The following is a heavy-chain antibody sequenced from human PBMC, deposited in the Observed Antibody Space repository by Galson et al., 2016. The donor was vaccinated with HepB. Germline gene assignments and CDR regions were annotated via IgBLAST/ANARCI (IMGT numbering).Heavy chain of an antibody. Sequence: SETLSLTCTVSGGSVSSRTYYWAWIRQPPGKGLEWIGCIHYSGDTKSDPSLKSRVTMSLDTSKNQFSLQLSSVTAADTAIYYCARDGYNCGLDCWGQGTLVTVSS. D-gene: IGHD5-24*01. CDR3: ARDGYNCGLDC. V-gene: IGHV4-61*01. CDR1: GGSVSSRTYY. J-gene: IGHJ4*02. CDR2: IHYSGDT.